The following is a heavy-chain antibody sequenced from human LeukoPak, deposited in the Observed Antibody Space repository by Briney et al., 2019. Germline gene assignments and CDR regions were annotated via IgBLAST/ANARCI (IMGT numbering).Heavy chain of an antibody. V-gene: IGHV4-61*01. D-gene: IGHD4-17*01. J-gene: IGHJ4*02. Sequence: SETLSLTCTVSGGSVSSGSYYWSWIRQPPGKGLEWIGYIYYSGSTNYNPSLKSRVTISVDTSKNQFSLRLSSVTAADTAVYYCAREGLYGDYVWSLDYWGQGTLVTVSS. CDR1: GGSVSSGSYY. CDR3: AREGLYGDYVWSLDY. CDR2: IYYSGST.